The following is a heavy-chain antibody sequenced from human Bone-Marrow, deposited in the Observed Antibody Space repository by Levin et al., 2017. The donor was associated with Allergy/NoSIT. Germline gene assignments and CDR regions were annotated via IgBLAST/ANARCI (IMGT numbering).Heavy chain of an antibody. D-gene: IGHD3-16*01. Sequence: TSQTLSLTCTVSGGSISSTDSHWGWIRQPPGKGLEWIGNIYHSGTTYYSPSLKSRVAIFVDTSKNQFVLMVTSVTAADTAIYYCASFPATSYGVWGGSSITENYDSFMDGCGKGTTVYVS. CDR3: ASFPATSYGVWGGSSITENYDSFMDG. CDR1: GGSISSTDSH. CDR2: IYHSGTT. V-gene: IGHV4-39*01. J-gene: IGHJ6*03.